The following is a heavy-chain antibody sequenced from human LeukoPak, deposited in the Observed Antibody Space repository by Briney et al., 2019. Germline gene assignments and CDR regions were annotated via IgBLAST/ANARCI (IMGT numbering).Heavy chain of an antibody. Sequence: PSETLSLTCAVCGGSFSGYYWSWIRQLPGKGLEWIGEINHSGSTNYNPSLKSRVTISVDTSKNQFSLKLSSVTAADTAVYYCARVDVGSSSWEALDYWGQGTLVTVSS. D-gene: IGHD6-13*01. CDR1: GGSFSGYY. CDR3: ARVDVGSSSWEALDY. V-gene: IGHV4-34*01. J-gene: IGHJ4*02. CDR2: INHSGST.